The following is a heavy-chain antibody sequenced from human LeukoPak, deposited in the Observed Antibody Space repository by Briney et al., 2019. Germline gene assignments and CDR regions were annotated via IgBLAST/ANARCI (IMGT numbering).Heavy chain of an antibody. CDR1: GGSISTTNW. Sequence: PSGTLSLTCGVSGGSISTTNWWTWVRQPPGEGLEWIGEVHLSGRTHYNPSLESRVTMSVDMSENHISLRLTSVTAADTAVYYCAREGGPYRPLDYSGQGTLVAVSS. V-gene: IGHV4-4*02. CDR2: VHLSGRT. CDR3: AREGGPYRPLDY. J-gene: IGHJ4*02.